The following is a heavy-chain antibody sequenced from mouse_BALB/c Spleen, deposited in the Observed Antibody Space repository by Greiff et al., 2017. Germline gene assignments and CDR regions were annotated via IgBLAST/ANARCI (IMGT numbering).Heavy chain of an antibody. CDR2: ISYSGST. J-gene: IGHJ4*01. CDR1: GDSITSGY. D-gene: IGHD1-2*01. CDR3: ARLLRLDYAMDY. V-gene: IGHV3-8*02. Sequence: DVHLVESGPSLVKPSQTLSLTCSVTGDSITSGYWNWIRKFPGNKLEYMGYISYSGSTYYNPSLKSRISITRDTSKNQYYLQLNSVTTEDTATYYCARLLRLDYAMDYWGQGTSVTVSS.